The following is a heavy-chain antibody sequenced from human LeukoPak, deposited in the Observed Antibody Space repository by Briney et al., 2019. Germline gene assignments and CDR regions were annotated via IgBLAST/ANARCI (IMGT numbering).Heavy chain of an antibody. CDR1: GFTFDDYA. CDR3: AKAMGAGYGMDV. Sequence: PGGSLRLSCAASGFTFDDYAMHWVRLAPAKGLGWVSGISWYSGSIGYADSVKGRFTISRDNAKNSLYLQMNSLRAEDTALYYCAKAMGAGYGMDVWGQGTTVTVSS. CDR2: ISWYSGSI. D-gene: IGHD1-26*01. V-gene: IGHV3-9*01. J-gene: IGHJ6*02.